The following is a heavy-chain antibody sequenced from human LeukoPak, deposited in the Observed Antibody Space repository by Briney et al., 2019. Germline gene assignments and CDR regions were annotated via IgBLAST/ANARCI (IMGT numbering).Heavy chain of an antibody. CDR1: GVTLSNYA. CDR2: ISSSGSGGNT. Sequence: GGSLRLSCVASGVTLSNYAMSWARQAPGKGLEWASGISSSGSGGNTYYADSVKGRFTISRDSSRNTLFLHMNTLRAEDTAIYYCAKDRTVGASYWYFDLWGRGTLVTVSS. D-gene: IGHD1-26*01. CDR3: AKDRTVGASYWYFDL. V-gene: IGHV3-23*01. J-gene: IGHJ2*01.